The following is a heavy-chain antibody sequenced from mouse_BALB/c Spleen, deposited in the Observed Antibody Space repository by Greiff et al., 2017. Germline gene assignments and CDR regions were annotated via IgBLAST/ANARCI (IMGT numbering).Heavy chain of an antibody. Sequence: QVQLQQPGAELVRPGASVKLSCKASGYTFTSYWINWVKQRPGQGLEWIGNIYPSDSYTNYNQKFKDKATLTVDKSSSTAYMQLSSPTSEDSAVYYCTTFVPYFDYWGQGTTLTVSS. J-gene: IGHJ2*01. CDR2: IYPSDSYT. V-gene: IGHV1-69*02. CDR1: GYTFTSYW. CDR3: TTFVPYFDY.